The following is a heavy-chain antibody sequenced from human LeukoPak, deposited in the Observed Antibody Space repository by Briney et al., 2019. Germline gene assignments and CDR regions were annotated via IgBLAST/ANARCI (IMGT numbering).Heavy chain of an antibody. CDR2: ISSSSTYI. V-gene: IGHV3-21*01. Sequence: PGGSLRLSCAASGFTFSNYSMNWVRQAPGKGLEWVSSISSSSTYIYYADSVKGRFTIFRDNAKNSLYLQMSSLRAEDTALYYCAREGYSSNWYHFDYWGQGTLVTVSS. D-gene: IGHD6-13*01. CDR1: GFTFSNYS. CDR3: AREGYSSNWYHFDY. J-gene: IGHJ4*02.